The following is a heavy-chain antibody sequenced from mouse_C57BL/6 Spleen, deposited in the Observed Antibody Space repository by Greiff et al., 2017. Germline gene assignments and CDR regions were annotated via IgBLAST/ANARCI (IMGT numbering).Heavy chain of an antibody. CDR2: IDPENGDT. CDR1: GFNIKDDY. D-gene: IGHD1-1*01. J-gene: IGHJ2*01. CDR3: TGNAYGSTSDY. V-gene: IGHV14-4*01. Sequence: VQLQQSGAELVRPGASVKLSCTASGFNIKDDYMHWVKQRPEQGLEWIGWIDPENGDTEYASKFQGKATITADTSSNTAYLQLSSPTSEDAADYYCTGNAYGSTSDYWGQGTTLTVSS.